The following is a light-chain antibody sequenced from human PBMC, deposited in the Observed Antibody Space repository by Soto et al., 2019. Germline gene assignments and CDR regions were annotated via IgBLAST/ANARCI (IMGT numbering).Light chain of an antibody. CDR1: PTSTTW. Sequence: DGQVTQSPSTLVPSAGDRVTNNXRVSPTSTTWLAWYQQTTGXAPKXXXYDXSTWDSGVSSRCSGRGSGTEFTLTINSLQPEDFSTYYCQQYKSYLLTVGQGTKVDIK. CDR2: DXS. CDR3: QQYKSYLLT. J-gene: IGKJ1*01. V-gene: IGKV1-5*01.